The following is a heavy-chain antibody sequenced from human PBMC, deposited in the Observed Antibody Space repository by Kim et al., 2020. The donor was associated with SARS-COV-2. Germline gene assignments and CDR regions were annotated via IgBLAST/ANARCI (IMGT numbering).Heavy chain of an antibody. J-gene: IGHJ6*01. Sequence: GGSLRLSCAASGFTFSTYGMHWVRQAPGKGLEWVALISYDGSNKYYADSVKGRFTISRDNSKNTLYLQMDSLRAEDTAVYYCAKAVLRGANFHYYAMDV. CDR1: GFTFSTYG. D-gene: IGHD1-26*01. CDR3: AKAVLRGANFHYYAMDV. V-gene: IGHV3-30*18. CDR2: ISYDGSNK.